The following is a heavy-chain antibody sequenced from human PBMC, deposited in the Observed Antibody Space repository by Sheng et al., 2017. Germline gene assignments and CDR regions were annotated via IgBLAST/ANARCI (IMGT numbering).Heavy chain of an antibody. D-gene: IGHD3-16*01. CDR2: IIPILGLA. V-gene: IGHV1-69*10. J-gene: IGHJ5*02. CDR1: GGTFTSFA. CDR3: VTDQGGFFDP. Sequence: QVQLVQSGAEVKKPGSSVKVSCKASGGTFTSFAISWVRQAPGQGLEWMGDIIPILGLANYAQKLQGRLTNTADKSTNTAYMELSSLTSEDTAVYYCVTDQGGFFDPWGQGTLVTVSS.